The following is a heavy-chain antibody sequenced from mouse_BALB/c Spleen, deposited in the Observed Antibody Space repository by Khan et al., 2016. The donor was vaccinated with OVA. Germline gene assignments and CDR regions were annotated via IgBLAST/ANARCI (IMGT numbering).Heavy chain of an antibody. CDR1: GFTFSDYY. V-gene: IGHV5-12*02. CDR2: ISNGGGST. D-gene: IGHD2-3*01. CDR3: ARQDGYYYAMDY. Sequence: EVELVESGGGLVQPGGSLKLSCATSGFTFSDYYMYWVRQTPEKRLEWVAYISNGGGSTYYPDTVKGRFTISRDNAKNTLYLQMSLLKSEDTAMYYCARQDGYYYAMDYWGQGTSVTVSS. J-gene: IGHJ4*01.